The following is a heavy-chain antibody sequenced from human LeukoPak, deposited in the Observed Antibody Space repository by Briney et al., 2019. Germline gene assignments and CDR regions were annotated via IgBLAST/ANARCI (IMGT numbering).Heavy chain of an antibody. CDR2: IYSDFRT. CDR3: ARDRTSLGSSGYHLDV. D-gene: IGHD3-22*01. J-gene: IGHJ6*04. Sequence: GGSLRLSCAASGFTFSSYEMNWVRQAPGKGLEWASVIYSDFRTYYADSVKGRFIISRDNAKNTLYLQMNSLRAEDTAVYYCARDRTSLGSSGYHLDVWGKGTTVTVSS. V-gene: IGHV3-66*01. CDR1: GFTFSSYE.